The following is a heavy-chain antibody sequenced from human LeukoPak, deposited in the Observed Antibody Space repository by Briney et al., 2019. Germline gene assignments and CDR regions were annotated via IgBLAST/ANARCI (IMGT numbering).Heavy chain of an antibody. CDR3: AKAVTRDYHSLYYNYYMDV. CDR2: ISYDGSNK. Sequence: PGGSLRLSCAASGFTFRSYAMHWVRQAPGKGLEWVAVISYDGSNKYFGDSVKGRFTISRDNSKNTLYLQMDSLRAEDTAIYYCAKAVTRDYHSLYYNYYMDVWGKGTTVTVSS. D-gene: IGHD3-10*01. V-gene: IGHV3-30*18. CDR1: GFTFRSYA. J-gene: IGHJ6*03.